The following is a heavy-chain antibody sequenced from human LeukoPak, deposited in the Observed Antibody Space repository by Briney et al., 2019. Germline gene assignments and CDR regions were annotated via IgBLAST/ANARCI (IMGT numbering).Heavy chain of an antibody. CDR1: GFTFSRFA. CDR3: AKDGNYFDSSGYLIPFDY. D-gene: IGHD3-22*01. CDR2: ISGSNRTT. V-gene: IGHV3-23*01. J-gene: IGHJ4*02. Sequence: GGSLRLSCAASGFTFSRFAMSWVRQAPGKGLEWVSSISGSNRTTYYADSVKGRFTISRDNSKHILYLQMNSLRADDTAVYYCAKDGNYFDSSGYLIPFDYWGQGTLVTVSS.